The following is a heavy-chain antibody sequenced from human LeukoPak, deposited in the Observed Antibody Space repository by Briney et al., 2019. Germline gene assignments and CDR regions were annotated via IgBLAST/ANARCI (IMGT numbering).Heavy chain of an antibody. V-gene: IGHV3-30*02. Sequence: PGGSLRLSCAASGFTFSNYGMHWVRQAPGKGLEWVAFIRYDGSNKYYADSVKGRFTISRDNSKNTLYLQMNSLRAEDTAVYYCAKVRRPTYYYDSSGYNNWFDPWGQGTLVTVSS. J-gene: IGHJ5*02. CDR1: GFTFSNYG. CDR2: IRYDGSNK. D-gene: IGHD3-22*01. CDR3: AKVRRPTYYYDSSGYNNWFDP.